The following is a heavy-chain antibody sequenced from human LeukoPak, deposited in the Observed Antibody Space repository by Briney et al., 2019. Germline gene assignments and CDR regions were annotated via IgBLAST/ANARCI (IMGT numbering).Heavy chain of an antibody. CDR1: GGSISSYY. V-gene: IGHV4-34*01. CDR2: INHSGST. CDR3: ARGGGNYDAFDI. D-gene: IGHD4-23*01. J-gene: IGHJ3*02. Sequence: SETLSLTCTVSGGSISSYYWSWIRQPPGKGLEWIGEINHSGSTNYNPSLKSRVTISVDTSKNQFSLKLSSVTAADTAVYYCARGGGNYDAFDIWGQGTMVTVSS.